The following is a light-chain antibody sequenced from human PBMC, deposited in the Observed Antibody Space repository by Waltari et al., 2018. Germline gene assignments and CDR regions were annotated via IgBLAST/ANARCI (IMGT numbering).Light chain of an antibody. J-gene: IGKJ1*01. CDR2: WAS. V-gene: IGKV4-1*01. CDR3: QQYSSAPA. Sequence: DIVMTQSPDSLSVSLGERATINCKSSQSVLYSSNNKNYLAWYQQKPGQSPKLLIYWASRRDAGVPYRFSGSGSGTDFTLTISSLQAEDVAVYYYQQYSSAPAFGQGTKVEIK. CDR1: QSVLYSSNNKNY.